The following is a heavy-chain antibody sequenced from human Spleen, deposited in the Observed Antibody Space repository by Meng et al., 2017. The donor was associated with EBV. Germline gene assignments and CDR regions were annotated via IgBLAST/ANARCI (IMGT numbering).Heavy chain of an antibody. Sequence: RTGDSLKKSGSSVNMSCMGSGGSFTGITIIWVRQAPGQGLGWLGGIVPIFGTTKYTQKFQGRLKITADDSTGTASMELSSLRSEDTAVYFCARECKQWLTQWHTFDIWGPGTLVTVSS. V-gene: IGHV1-69*01. CDR2: IVPIFGTT. CDR3: ARECKQWLTQWHTFDI. D-gene: IGHD6-19*01. J-gene: IGHJ3*02. CDR1: GGSFTGIT.